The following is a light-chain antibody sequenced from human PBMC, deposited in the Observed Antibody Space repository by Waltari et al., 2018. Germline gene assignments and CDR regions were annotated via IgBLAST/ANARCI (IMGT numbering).Light chain of an antibody. J-gene: IGLJ3*02. V-gene: IGLV2-23*02. CDR3: CSYAGRNIWV. Sequence: YQQHPDKSPNVIVYEFIERPSGVSTRFSGSKSGNTASLTISGLQAEDEADYYCCSYAGRNIWVFGGGTKVTVL. CDR2: EFI.